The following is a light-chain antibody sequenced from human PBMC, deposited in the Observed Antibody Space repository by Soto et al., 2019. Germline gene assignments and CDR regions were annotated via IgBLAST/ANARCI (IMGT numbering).Light chain of an antibody. V-gene: IGLV1-40*01. CDR2: GNS. CDR1: SSNIGAGYD. J-gene: IGLJ1*01. Sequence: QSVLRQPPSVSGAPGQRVTISCTGSSSNIGAGYDVHWYQQLPGTAPKLLIYGNSNRPSGVPDRFSGSKSGTSAALAITGLQAEDEADYYCQSYDSSLSGCYVFGTGTKLTVL. CDR3: QSYDSSLSGCYV.